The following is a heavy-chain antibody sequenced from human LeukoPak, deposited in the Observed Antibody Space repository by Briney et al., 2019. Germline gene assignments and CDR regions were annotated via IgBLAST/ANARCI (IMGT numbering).Heavy chain of an antibody. Sequence: GGSLRLSCAASGFTFSSYSMNWVRQAPGKGLEWVSYISSSSSTIYYADSVKGRFTISGDNAKNPLYLQMNSLRAEDTALYYCARRNDYGGYYYYYYMDVWGKGTTVTVSS. V-gene: IGHV3-48*01. CDR1: GFTFSSYS. D-gene: IGHD4-17*01. J-gene: IGHJ6*03. CDR2: ISSSSSTI. CDR3: ARRNDYGGYYYYYYMDV.